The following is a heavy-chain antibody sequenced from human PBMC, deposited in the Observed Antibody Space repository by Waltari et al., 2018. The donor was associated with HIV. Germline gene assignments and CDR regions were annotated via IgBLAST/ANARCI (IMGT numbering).Heavy chain of an antibody. CDR2: MRSDGSSK. CDR1: GFTFSGYD. Sequence: QVQLVESGGGVVQPGGSLRLSCGASGFTFSGYDMHWVRQAPGKGLGWVTYMRSDGSSKTYADSVKGRFTISRDNSKNTVYLQMNSPRPEDTAVYFCAKNGATLTTSSYYYYYGMDVWGQGTTVTVSS. D-gene: IGHD4-4*01. J-gene: IGHJ6*02. CDR3: AKNGATLTTSSYYYYYGMDV. V-gene: IGHV3-30*02.